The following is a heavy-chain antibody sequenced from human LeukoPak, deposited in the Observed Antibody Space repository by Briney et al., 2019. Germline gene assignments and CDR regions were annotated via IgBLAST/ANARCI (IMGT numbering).Heavy chain of an antibody. CDR1: GGTFSNYV. CDR3: ARTRFPYYRLSVADYYHMDV. Sequence: ASVKVSCKASGGTFSNYVISWVRQAPGQGLEWMGGIIPIFGTTNYAQKLQGRVTINADKSTSTVYIELSSLRSEDTAVYYCARTRFPYYRLSVADYYHMDVWGKGTTVTVSS. V-gene: IGHV1-69*06. D-gene: IGHD3-10*01. J-gene: IGHJ6*03. CDR2: IIPIFGTT.